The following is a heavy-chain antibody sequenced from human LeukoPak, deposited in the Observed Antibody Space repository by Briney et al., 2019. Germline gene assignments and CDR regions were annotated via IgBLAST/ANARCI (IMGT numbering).Heavy chain of an antibody. D-gene: IGHD6-13*01. CDR1: GFTFSSYA. V-gene: IGHV3-30-3*01. Sequence: GGSLRLSCAASGFTFSSYAMHWVRQAPGKGLEWVAVISYDGSNKYYADSVKGRFTISRDNSKNTLYLQMNSLRAEDTAVYYCAKVKNLKIAAAGLDYWGQGTLVTVSS. J-gene: IGHJ4*02. CDR2: ISYDGSNK. CDR3: AKVKNLKIAAAGLDY.